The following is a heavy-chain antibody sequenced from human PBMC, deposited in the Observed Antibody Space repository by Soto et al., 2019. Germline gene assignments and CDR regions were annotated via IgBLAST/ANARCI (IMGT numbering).Heavy chain of an antibody. V-gene: IGHV1-24*01. CDR2: FDPEDGET. D-gene: IGHD6-19*01. CDR3: AITHYSSGWYRGVVWFDP. J-gene: IGHJ5*02. CDR1: GYTLTELS. Sequence: ASVKVSCKGSGYTLTELSMHWVRQAPGKGLEWMGGFDPEDGETIYAQKFQGRVTMTEDTSTDTAYMELSSLRSEDTAVYYCAITHYSSGWYRGVVWFDPWGQGTLVTVSS.